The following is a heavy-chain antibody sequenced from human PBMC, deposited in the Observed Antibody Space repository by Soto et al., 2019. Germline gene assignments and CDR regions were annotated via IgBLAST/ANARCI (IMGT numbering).Heavy chain of an antibody. Sequence: SETLSLTCTVSGGSISTYYWSWIRQPPGKGLEWIGYIHYSGSTNYNPSLKSRVTISVDTSKNQFSLKLTSVTAADTAVYYCTGPHDDIYSSPRHTFDVWGPGTVVTVSS. V-gene: IGHV4-59*12. D-gene: IGHD2-15*01. CDR1: GGSISTYY. J-gene: IGHJ3*01. CDR3: TGPHDDIYSSPRHTFDV. CDR2: IHYSGST.